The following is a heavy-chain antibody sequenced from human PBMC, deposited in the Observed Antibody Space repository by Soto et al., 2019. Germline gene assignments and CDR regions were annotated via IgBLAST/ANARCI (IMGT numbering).Heavy chain of an antibody. CDR1: GGSISSYY. D-gene: IGHD3-9*01. CDR2: IYYSGST. V-gene: IGHV4-59*01. Sequence: SETLSLTCTVSGGSISSYYWSWIRQPPGKGLEWIGYIYYSGSTNYNPSLKSRVTISVDTSKNQFSLKLSSVTAAGTAVYYCARIPRGAMTGYFDYWGQGTLVTVSS. CDR3: ARIPRGAMTGYFDY. J-gene: IGHJ4*02.